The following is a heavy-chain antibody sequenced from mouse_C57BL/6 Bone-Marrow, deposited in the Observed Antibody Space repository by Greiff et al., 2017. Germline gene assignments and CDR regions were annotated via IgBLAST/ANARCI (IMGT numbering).Heavy chain of an antibody. CDR3: ARWGAVVATDWYFDV. Sequence: VQRVESGAELARPGASVKLSCKASGYTFTSYGISWVKQRTGQGLEWIGEIYPRSGNTYYNEKFKGKATLTADKSSSTAYMELRSLTSEDSAVYFCARWGAVVATDWYFDVWGTGTTVTVSS. V-gene: IGHV1-81*01. D-gene: IGHD1-1*01. J-gene: IGHJ1*03. CDR1: GYTFTSYG. CDR2: IYPRSGNT.